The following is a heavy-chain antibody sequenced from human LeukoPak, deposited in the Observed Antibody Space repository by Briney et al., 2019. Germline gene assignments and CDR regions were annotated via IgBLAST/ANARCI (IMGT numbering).Heavy chain of an antibody. J-gene: IGHJ4*02. Sequence: GGSLRLSCAASGFTFSSYSMIWVRQAPGKGLEWVSYISSSSGSIYYADSVKGRFTISRDNAKNSLYLQMNSLRAEDTAVYCCARGRSGWYYDYWGQGTLVTVSS. CDR2: ISSSSGSI. CDR3: ARGRSGWYYDY. D-gene: IGHD6-19*01. V-gene: IGHV3-48*01. CDR1: GFTFSSYS.